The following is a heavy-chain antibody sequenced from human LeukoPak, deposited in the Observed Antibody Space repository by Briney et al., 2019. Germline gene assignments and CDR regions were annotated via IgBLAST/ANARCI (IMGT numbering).Heavy chain of an antibody. CDR3: ARDLED. CDR2: ISGSGGTT. Sequence: PGGSLRLSCAASGFTFSNSAMSWVRQAPGKGLEWVSGISGSGGTTYYADSVKGRFTISRENAKSSLYLQMNSLRAGDTAVYYCARDLEDWGQGTLVIVSS. CDR1: GFTFSNSA. V-gene: IGHV3-23*01. D-gene: IGHD1-1*01. J-gene: IGHJ4*02.